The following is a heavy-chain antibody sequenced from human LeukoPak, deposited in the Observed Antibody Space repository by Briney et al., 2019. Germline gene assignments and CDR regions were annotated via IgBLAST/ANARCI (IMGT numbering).Heavy chain of an antibody. CDR2: ISGGGGST. V-gene: IGHV3-23*01. Sequence: PGGSLRLSCAASGFTFSNSAMSWVRQAPGQGLEWVSAISGGGGSTYYADSVKGRFSISRDNAKNTLYLQMNSLRAEDTAVYYCARGGYREQLGSWGQGTLVTVSS. D-gene: IGHD6-13*01. J-gene: IGHJ5*02. CDR1: GFTFSNSA. CDR3: ARGGYREQLGS.